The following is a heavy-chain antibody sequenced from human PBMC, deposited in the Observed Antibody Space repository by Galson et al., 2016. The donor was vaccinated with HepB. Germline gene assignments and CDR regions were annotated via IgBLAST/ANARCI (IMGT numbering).Heavy chain of an antibody. J-gene: IGHJ6*02. CDR1: GFSFSSYA. D-gene: IGHD5-18*01. Sequence: SLRLSCAASGFSFSSYAMSWVRQAPGKGLEWVSGITSGGTTYYADSVKGRSTISRDNSENILYLQMKSLRVEDTAVYYCAKRPYSYGWHYGMDVWGQGTTVTVSS. CDR3: AKRPYSYGWHYGMDV. V-gene: IGHV3-23*01. CDR2: ITSGGTT.